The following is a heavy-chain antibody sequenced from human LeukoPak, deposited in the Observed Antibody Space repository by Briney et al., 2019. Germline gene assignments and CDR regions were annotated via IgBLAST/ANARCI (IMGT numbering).Heavy chain of an antibody. V-gene: IGHV1-69*04. CDR3: AREWDCGGDCYYFDY. D-gene: IGHD2-21*02. J-gene: IGHJ4*02. Sequence: ASVKVSCKASGGTFSSYAISWVRQAPGQGLEWMGRIIPILGIANYAQKFQGRVTITADKSTSTAYMELSSLRSEDTAVYYCAREWDCGGDCYYFDYWGQGTLVTVSS. CDR2: IIPILGIA. CDR1: GGTFSSYA.